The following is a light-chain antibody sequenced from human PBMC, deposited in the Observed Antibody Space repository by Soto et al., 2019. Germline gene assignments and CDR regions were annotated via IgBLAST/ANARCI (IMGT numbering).Light chain of an antibody. CDR3: QHTRT. CDR2: DAS. Sequence: DFQMTQSPSTLPASVGDRVTITCRASQNINNWVAWYQQKPGKAPKFLTYDASTLQRGVSSRFSGSGFGTEFSLTINSLQPDHSGSYYCQHTRTFGQGTKVEVK. V-gene: IGKV1-5*01. J-gene: IGKJ1*01. CDR1: QNINNW.